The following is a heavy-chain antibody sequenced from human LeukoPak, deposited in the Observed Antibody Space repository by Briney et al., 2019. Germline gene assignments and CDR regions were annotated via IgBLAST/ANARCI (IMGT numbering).Heavy chain of an antibody. CDR1: GFTFSSYG. CDR3: AKDYRYSSSWYPPYFDY. D-gene: IGHD6-13*01. J-gene: IGHJ4*02. V-gene: IGHV3-30*18. CDR2: ISYDGSNK. Sequence: GRSLRLSCAASGFTFSSYGMHWVRQAPGKGLEWVAVISYDGSNKYYADSVKGRFTISRDNSKNTLYLQMNSLRAEDTAVYYCAKDYRYSSSWYPPYFDYWAREPWSPSPQ.